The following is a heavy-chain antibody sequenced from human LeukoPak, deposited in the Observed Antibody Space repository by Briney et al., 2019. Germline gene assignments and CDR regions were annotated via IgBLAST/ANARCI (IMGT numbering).Heavy chain of an antibody. CDR1: GFTFSSNY. D-gene: IGHD2-21*02. Sequence: PGGSVKLSCAASGFTFSSNYMSWLRQAPGKGREWVSAISGRGASTYYADSVKGRFTISRDNSKNTLYLQMNSLRAEEKAIYCCAKAVLGVTGQAEYFQHWGQGTLFTVSS. V-gene: IGHV3-23*01. CDR2: ISGRGAST. J-gene: IGHJ1*01. CDR3: AKAVLGVTGQAEYFQH.